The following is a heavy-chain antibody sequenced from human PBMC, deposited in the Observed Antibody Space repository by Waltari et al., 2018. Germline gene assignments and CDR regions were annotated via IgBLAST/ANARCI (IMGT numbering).Heavy chain of an antibody. J-gene: IGHJ4*02. CDR2: ISSSSSTI. V-gene: IGHV3-48*01. CDR1: GFTFSRHS. CDR3: ARDWRYSLDY. Sequence: EVQLVESGGGLVQPGGSLRLSCAASGFTFSRHSMNWVRQAPGKGLEWVSYISSSSSTIYYADSVKGRFTISRDNAKNSLYLQMNSLRAEDTAVYYCARDWRYSLDYWGQGTLVTVSS. D-gene: IGHD2-15*01.